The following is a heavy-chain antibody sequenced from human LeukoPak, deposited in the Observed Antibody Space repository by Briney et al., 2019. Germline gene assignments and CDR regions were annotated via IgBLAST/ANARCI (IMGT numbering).Heavy chain of an antibody. D-gene: IGHD2-15*01. CDR3: ARSLWCSAASCYFDY. CDR2: IYYSGST. J-gene: IGHJ4*02. V-gene: IGHV4-59*08. CDR1: GGSISSYY. Sequence: PSETLSLTCTVSGGSISSYYWSWIRQPPGKGLEWIGYIYYSGSTNYNPSLKSRVTISVDTSKNQFSLKLSSVTAADTAVYYCARSLWCSAASCYFDYWGQGTLVTVSS.